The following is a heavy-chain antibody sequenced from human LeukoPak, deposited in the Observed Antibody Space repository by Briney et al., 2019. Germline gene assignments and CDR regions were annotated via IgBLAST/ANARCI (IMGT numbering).Heavy chain of an antibody. D-gene: IGHD3-22*01. CDR2: IYTSGST. CDR3: ARGTYYYDSSGYPVWGFDP. CDR1: GGSISSYY. V-gene: IGHV4-4*07. J-gene: IGHJ5*02. Sequence: SETLSLTCTVSGGSISSYYWSWIRQPAGKGLEWIGRIYTSGSTNYNPSLKSQVTMSVDTSKNQFSLKLSSVTAADTAVYYCARGTYYYDSSGYPVWGFDPWGQGTLVTVSS.